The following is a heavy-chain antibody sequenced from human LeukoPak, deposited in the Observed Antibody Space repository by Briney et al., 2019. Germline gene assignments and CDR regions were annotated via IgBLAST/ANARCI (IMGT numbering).Heavy chain of an antibody. Sequence: GGSLRLSCAASGFTFSSYSMNWVRQAPGKGLEWVSSISSSSSYIYYADSVKGRFTISRDNAKNSLYLQMNSLRAEDTAVYYCARGGGKYSSSWLNWFDPWGQGTPVTVSS. CDR1: GFTFSSYS. V-gene: IGHV3-21*01. CDR3: ARGGGKYSSSWLNWFDP. D-gene: IGHD6-13*01. CDR2: ISSSSSYI. J-gene: IGHJ5*02.